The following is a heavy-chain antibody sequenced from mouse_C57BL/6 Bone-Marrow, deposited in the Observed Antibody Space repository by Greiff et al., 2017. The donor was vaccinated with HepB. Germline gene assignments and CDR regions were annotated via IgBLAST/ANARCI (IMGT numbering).Heavy chain of an antibody. V-gene: IGHV1-50*01. CDR3: ARVITTVVAHWYFDV. CDR2: IDPSDSYT. D-gene: IGHD1-1*01. Sequence: VQLQQPGAELVKPGASVKLSCKASGYTFTSYWMQWVNQRPGQGLEWIGEIDPSDSYTNYNQKFKGKATLTVDTSSSTAYMQLSSLTSEDSAVYYCARVITTVVAHWYFDVWGTGTTVTVSS. CDR1: GYTFTSYW. J-gene: IGHJ1*03.